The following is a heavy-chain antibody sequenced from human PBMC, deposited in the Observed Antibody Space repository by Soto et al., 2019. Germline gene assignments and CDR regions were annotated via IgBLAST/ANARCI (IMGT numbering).Heavy chain of an antibody. D-gene: IGHD1-26*01. CDR1: GFTFSGSA. Sequence: GGSLRLSCAASGFTFSGSAMTWVRQAPGKGLEWVSVISGSAGTTFYADSVKGRFTISRDNSKNTLHLQMSSLRAEDTAVYYCAKVRVGATFRDAFDIWGQGTMVTVSS. V-gene: IGHV3-23*01. CDR3: AKVRVGATFRDAFDI. J-gene: IGHJ3*02. CDR2: ISGSAGTT.